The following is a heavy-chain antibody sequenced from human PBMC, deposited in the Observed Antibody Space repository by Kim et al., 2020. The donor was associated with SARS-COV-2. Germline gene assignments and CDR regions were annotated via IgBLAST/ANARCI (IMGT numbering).Heavy chain of an antibody. Sequence: SETLSLTCAVSGGSINSGGYSWNWIRQPPGKALEWIGYIFYSGNTYSNPSLKSRVTMSVNRSKSQFSLKLTSVTAADTAVYYCARGGYGGTARARGSFDMWRRGTRLTVS. V-gene: IGHV4-30-2*01. CDR1: GGSINSGGYS. CDR2: IFYSGNT. CDR3: ARGGYGGTARARGSFDM. D-gene: IGHD5-18*01. J-gene: IGHJ3*02.